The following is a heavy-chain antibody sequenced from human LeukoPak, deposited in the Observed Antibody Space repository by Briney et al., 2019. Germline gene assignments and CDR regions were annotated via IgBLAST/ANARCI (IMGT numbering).Heavy chain of an antibody. CDR2: ISSSSSYI. Sequence: GGSLRLSCAASGFTFSSYSMNWVRQAPGKGLEWVSSISSSSSYIYYADSVKGQFTISRDNAKNSLYLQMNSLRAEDTAVYYCARDNDVGDAFDIWGQGTMVTVSS. CDR1: GFTFSSYS. D-gene: IGHD1-1*01. V-gene: IGHV3-21*01. J-gene: IGHJ3*02. CDR3: ARDNDVGDAFDI.